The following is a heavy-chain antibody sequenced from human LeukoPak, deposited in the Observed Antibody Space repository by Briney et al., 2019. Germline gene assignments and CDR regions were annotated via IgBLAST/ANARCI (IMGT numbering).Heavy chain of an antibody. CDR2: ISSSNSYI. CDR3: ARGPSELPIAAAGSYFDY. CDR1: GFTLSNYS. V-gene: IGHV3-21*01. J-gene: IGHJ4*02. Sequence: GGSLRLSRAASGFTLSNYSMNGVRQAPGKGQEWVSPISSSNSYIYYADSVKGRFTISRDNAKNSLYLQMNSLRAEDTAVYYCARGPSELPIAAAGSYFDYWGQGTLVTVSS. D-gene: IGHD6-13*01.